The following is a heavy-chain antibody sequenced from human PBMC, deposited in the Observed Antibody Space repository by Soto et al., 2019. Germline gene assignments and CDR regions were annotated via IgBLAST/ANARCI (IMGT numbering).Heavy chain of an antibody. CDR1: GFPFSSYA. V-gene: IGHV3-23*01. J-gene: IGHJ5*02. CDR3: AKNSGWFNT. CDR2: ISGGGNDR. D-gene: IGHD3-10*01. Sequence: GGSLRLSCAASGFPFSSYAMSWVRQTPEKGLEWVAGISGGGNDRYYADFVQGRFTFSRDNSRNILYLQMNSLRADDTAMYFCAKNSGWFNTWGQGALVTVSS.